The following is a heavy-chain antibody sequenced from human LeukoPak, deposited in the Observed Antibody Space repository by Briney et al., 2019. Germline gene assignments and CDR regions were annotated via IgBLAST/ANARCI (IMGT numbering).Heavy chain of an antibody. CDR3: ARGLRYCSGGSCVY. J-gene: IGHJ4*02. CDR2: IKQDGSEK. CDR1: GFTFSNYW. D-gene: IGHD2-15*01. Sequence: GGSLRLSCAASGFTFSNYWMSWVRQAPGKGLEWVANIKQDGSEKYYVDSVKGRFTISRDNAKNSLYLQMNSLRAEDTAVYYCARGLRYCSGGSCVYWGQGTLVTVSS. V-gene: IGHV3-7*01.